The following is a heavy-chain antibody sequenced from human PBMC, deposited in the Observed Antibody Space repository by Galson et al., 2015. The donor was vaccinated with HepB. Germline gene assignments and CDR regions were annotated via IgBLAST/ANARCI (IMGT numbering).Heavy chain of an antibody. CDR3: ATGPYYDFWSGYRASHDAFDI. D-gene: IGHD3-3*01. J-gene: IGHJ3*02. CDR2: FDPEDGET. V-gene: IGHV1-24*01. CDR1: GYTLTELS. Sequence: SVKVSCKVSGYTLTELSMHWVRQAPGKGLEWMGGFDPEDGETIYAQKFQGRVTMTEDTSTDTAYMELSSLRSEDTAVYYCATGPYYDFWSGYRASHDAFDIWGQGTMVTVSS.